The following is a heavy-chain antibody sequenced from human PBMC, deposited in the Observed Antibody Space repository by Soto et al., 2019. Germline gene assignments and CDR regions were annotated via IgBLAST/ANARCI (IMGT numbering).Heavy chain of an antibody. J-gene: IGHJ6*02. Sequence: PGGSLRLSCAASGFTFSSYSMNWVRQAPGKGLEWVSSISSSSSYIYYADSVKGRFTISRDDAKNSLYLQMNSLRAEDTAVYYCARDVYYDSSGYGYYGMDVWGQGTTVTVSS. D-gene: IGHD3-22*01. CDR2: ISSSSSYI. V-gene: IGHV3-21*01. CDR1: GFTFSSYS. CDR3: ARDVYYDSSGYGYYGMDV.